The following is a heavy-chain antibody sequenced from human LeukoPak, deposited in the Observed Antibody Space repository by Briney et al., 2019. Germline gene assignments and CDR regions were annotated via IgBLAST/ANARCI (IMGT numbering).Heavy chain of an antibody. D-gene: IGHD5/OR15-5a*01. CDR1: GYTLTELS. CDR3: ATDRLLFPPTGAFDI. Sequence: ASVNVSCKVSGYTLTELSMHWVRQAPGKGLEWMGGFDPEDGETIYAQKFQGRVTMTEDPSTDTAYMELSSLRSEDTAVYYCATDRLLFPPTGAFDIWGQGTMVTVSS. J-gene: IGHJ3*02. CDR2: FDPEDGET. V-gene: IGHV1-24*01.